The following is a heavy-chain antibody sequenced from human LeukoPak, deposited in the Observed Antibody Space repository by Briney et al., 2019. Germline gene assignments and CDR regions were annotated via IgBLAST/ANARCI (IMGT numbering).Heavy chain of an antibody. Sequence: SVKVSCKASGGTFSSYAISWVRQAPGQGLEWMGGIIPIFGTANYAQKLQGRVTMTTDTSTSTAYMELRSLRSDDTAVYYCAREVMVRGVRSDYWGQGTLVTVSS. D-gene: IGHD3-10*01. CDR1: GGTFSSYA. V-gene: IGHV1-69*05. CDR2: IIPIFGTA. J-gene: IGHJ4*02. CDR3: AREVMVRGVRSDY.